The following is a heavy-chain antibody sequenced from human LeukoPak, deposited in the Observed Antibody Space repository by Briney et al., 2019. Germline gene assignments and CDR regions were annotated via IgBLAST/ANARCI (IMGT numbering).Heavy chain of an antibody. CDR1: GYTFTSYG. D-gene: IGHD6-13*01. Sequence: ASVKVSCKASGYTFTSYGISWVRQAPGQGLEWMGWVSAYNGNTNYAQKFQGWVTMTRDTSISTAYMELSRLRSDDTAVYYCARVTGIAAAGSDAFDIWGQGTMVTVSS. V-gene: IGHV1-18*01. J-gene: IGHJ3*02. CDR3: ARVTGIAAAGSDAFDI. CDR2: VSAYNGNT.